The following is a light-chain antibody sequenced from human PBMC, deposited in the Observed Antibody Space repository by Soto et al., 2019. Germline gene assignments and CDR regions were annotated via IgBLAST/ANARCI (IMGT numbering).Light chain of an antibody. CDR1: QTASGY. CDR3: QRRSNWPPTWS. J-gene: IGKJ1*01. V-gene: IGKV3-11*01. CDR2: DAS. Sequence: EPVLTQSPATLSLSPGETATLSCRASQTASGYLAWYQQKPGQAPRLLISDASDRDTGVPARFSGSGFGTDFTLTISSMEPEDFGVYYCQRRSNWPPTWSFGQGTKIEIK.